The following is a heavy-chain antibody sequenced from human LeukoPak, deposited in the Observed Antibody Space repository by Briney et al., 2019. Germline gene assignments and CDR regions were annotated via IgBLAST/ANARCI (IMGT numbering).Heavy chain of an antibody. D-gene: IGHD2-15*01. J-gene: IGHJ4*02. Sequence: GGSLRLSCAASGFTFSSYAMSWVRQAPGKGLEWVSAISGSGGSTYYADSVKGRFTISRDNSKNTLYLQMNGLRAEDTAVYYCAKGSEGCSGGSCYSLTMDYWGQGTLITVSS. CDR2: ISGSGGST. CDR3: AKGSEGCSGGSCYSLTMDY. CDR1: GFTFSSYA. V-gene: IGHV3-23*01.